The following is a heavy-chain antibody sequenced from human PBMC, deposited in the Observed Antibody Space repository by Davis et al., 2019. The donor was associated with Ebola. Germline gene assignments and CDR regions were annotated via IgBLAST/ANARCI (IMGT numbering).Heavy chain of an antibody. CDR2: IYPGDSDT. D-gene: IGHD5-12*01. CDR1: GYSFSNFW. V-gene: IGHV5-51*01. J-gene: IGHJ5*02. Sequence: KVSCKGSGYSFSNFWIGWVRQMPGKGLEWMGIIYPGDSDTRYSPSFQGQVTISADKSISTAYLQWSSLKASDTAMYYCARVSDSGYDPWGQGTLVTVSS. CDR3: ARVSDSGYDP.